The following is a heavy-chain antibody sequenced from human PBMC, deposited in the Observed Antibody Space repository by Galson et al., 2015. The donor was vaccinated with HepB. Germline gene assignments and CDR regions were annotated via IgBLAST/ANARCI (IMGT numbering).Heavy chain of an antibody. Sequence: SETLSLTCTVSGGSISSSSYYWGWIRQPPGKGLEWIGSIYYSGSTYYNPSLKSRVTISVDTSKNQFSLKLSSVTAADTAVYYCARDIPYYYDSSGRDGAFDIWGQGTMVTASS. CDR3: ARDIPYYYDSSGRDGAFDI. CDR2: IYYSGST. D-gene: IGHD3-22*01. CDR1: GGSISSSSYY. J-gene: IGHJ3*02. V-gene: IGHV4-39*07.